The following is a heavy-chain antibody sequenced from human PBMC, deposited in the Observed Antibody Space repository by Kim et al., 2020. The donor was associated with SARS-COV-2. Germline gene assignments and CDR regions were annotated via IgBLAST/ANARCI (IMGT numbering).Heavy chain of an antibody. D-gene: IGHD6-13*01. J-gene: IGHJ5*02. CDR3: ARVALGSSSWYWFDP. V-gene: IGHV3-11*05. Sequence: ADSVEGRFTISRDNAKNSLELQMNSLSAEDTAVYYCARVALGSSSWYWFDPWGQGTLVTVSS.